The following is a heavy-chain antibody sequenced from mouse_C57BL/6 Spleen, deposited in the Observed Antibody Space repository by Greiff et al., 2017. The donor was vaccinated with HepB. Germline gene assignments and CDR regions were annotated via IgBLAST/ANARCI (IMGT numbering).Heavy chain of an antibody. CDR3: ARDDYDVFAY. CDR2: ISYDGSN. Sequence: EVKLLESGPGLVKPSQSLSLTCSVTGYSITSGYYWNWIRQFPGNKLEWMGYISYDGSNNYNPSLKNRISITRDTSKNQFFLKLNSVTTEDTATYYCARDDYDVFAYWGQGTLVTVSA. J-gene: IGHJ3*01. CDR1: GYSITSGYY. D-gene: IGHD2-4*01. V-gene: IGHV3-6*01.